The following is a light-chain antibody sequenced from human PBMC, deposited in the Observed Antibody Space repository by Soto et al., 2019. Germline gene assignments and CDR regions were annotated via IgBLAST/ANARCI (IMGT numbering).Light chain of an antibody. CDR2: GAS. CDR1: QCVSSN. CDR3: QQYNNWPYT. Sequence: EIVMTQSPATLSVSPGERATLSCRASQCVSSNFAWYQQKPGQAPRLLIYGASTRVTGIPARFSGSGSGTEFTLTISSLQSEDFAVYYCQQYNNWPYTFGQGTKMEIK. V-gene: IGKV3-15*01. J-gene: IGKJ2*01.